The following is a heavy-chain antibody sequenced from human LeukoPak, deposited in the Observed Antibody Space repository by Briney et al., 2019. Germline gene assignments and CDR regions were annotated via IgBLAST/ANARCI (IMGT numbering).Heavy chain of an antibody. CDR2: ISGSGGST. Sequence: GGSLRLSCAASGFTFSSYGMSWVRQAPGKGLEWVSAISGSGGSTYYADSVKGRFTISRDNSKNTLYLQMNSLRAEDTAVYYCAKGPTYYYDSGSSYYWGQGTLVTVSS. V-gene: IGHV3-23*01. J-gene: IGHJ4*02. CDR3: AKGPTYYYDSGSSYY. CDR1: GFTFSSYG. D-gene: IGHD3-10*01.